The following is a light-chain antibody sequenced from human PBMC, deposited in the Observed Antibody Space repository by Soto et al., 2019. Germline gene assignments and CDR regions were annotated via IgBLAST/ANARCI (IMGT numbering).Light chain of an antibody. V-gene: IGKV3-20*01. CDR1: QSVASSH. Sequence: LTQSPGALSLNRRKRATLSSMVCQSVASSHLAWYRQKPVQTPSLLIYDASSRATGIPDRISGSGSVTDFTLTISRLEPEDFVLYYCQHYGIAPFTFGPGTKVDI. CDR2: DAS. J-gene: IGKJ3*01. CDR3: QHYGIAPFT.